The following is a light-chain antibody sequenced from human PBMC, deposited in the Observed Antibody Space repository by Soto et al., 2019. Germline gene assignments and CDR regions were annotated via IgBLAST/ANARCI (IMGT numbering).Light chain of an antibody. Sequence: IVLTQSPGTLSLSPGERATLSCRASQSVSSSYLAWYQQKPGLAPRLLMYGASSRATGIPDRFIGSGSGTDFTLIISRLEPEDFAVYYCQQYGSSPWTFGQGTKVEIK. CDR1: QSVSSSY. CDR3: QQYGSSPWT. V-gene: IGKV3-20*01. J-gene: IGKJ1*01. CDR2: GAS.